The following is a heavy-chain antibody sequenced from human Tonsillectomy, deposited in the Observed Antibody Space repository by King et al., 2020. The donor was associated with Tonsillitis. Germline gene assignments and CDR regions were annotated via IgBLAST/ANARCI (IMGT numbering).Heavy chain of an antibody. CDR2: ISYDGSNK. Sequence: VQLVESGGGVVQPGRSLRLSYAASGFTFSSYAIHWVRQAPGKGLEWVAVISYDGSNKYYADSVKGRFTISRDNSKNTLYLQMNSLRAEDTAMYYCARSIAVADPFDHWGQGTLVTVSS. V-gene: IGHV3-30*04. D-gene: IGHD6-19*01. CDR1: GFTFSSYA. J-gene: IGHJ4*02. CDR3: ARSIAVADPFDH.